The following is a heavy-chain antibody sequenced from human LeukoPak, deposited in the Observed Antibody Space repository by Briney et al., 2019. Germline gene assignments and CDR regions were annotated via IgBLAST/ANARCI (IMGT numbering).Heavy chain of an antibody. CDR2: INAGNGNT. Sequence: ASVTVSCTASGYTFTSYAMHWVRQAPGQGLEWMGWINAGNGNTKYSQKFQGRVTITRDTSASTAYMELSSLRSEDTAVYYCARVMYYYDSMSSPDDAFDIWGQGTMVTVSS. CDR3: ARVMYYYDSMSSPDDAFDI. D-gene: IGHD3-22*01. J-gene: IGHJ3*02. CDR1: GYTFTSYA. V-gene: IGHV1-3*01.